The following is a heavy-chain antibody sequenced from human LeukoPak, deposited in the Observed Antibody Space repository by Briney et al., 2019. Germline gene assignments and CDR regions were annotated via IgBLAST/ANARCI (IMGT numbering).Heavy chain of an antibody. CDR1: EFTFRSYA. V-gene: IGHV3-23*01. J-gene: IGHJ2*01. CDR3: AEDQGGYVWYFDL. D-gene: IGHD5-12*01. Sequence: PGGSLRLSCAASEFTFRSYAMTWVRQAPGKGLKWVSSITTSGDTTYYADSVKGRFTISRDNFKNTLYLQMNSLRAEDTAVYYCAEDQGGYVWYFDLWGRGTLVTVSS. CDR2: ITTSGDTT.